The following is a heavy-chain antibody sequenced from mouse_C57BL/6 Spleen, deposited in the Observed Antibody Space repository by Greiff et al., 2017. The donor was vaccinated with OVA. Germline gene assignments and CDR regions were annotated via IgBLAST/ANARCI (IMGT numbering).Heavy chain of an antibody. V-gene: IGHV5-15*01. D-gene: IGHD1-3*01. Sequence: EVQRVESGGGLVQPGGSLKLSCAASGFTFSDYGMAWVRQAPRKGPEWVAFISNLAYSIYYADTVTGRFTISRENAKNTLYLEMSSLRSEDTAMYYCARHGDNYGFAYWGQGTLVTVSA. CDR2: ISNLAYSI. CDR1: GFTFSDYG. J-gene: IGHJ3*01. CDR3: ARHGDNYGFAY.